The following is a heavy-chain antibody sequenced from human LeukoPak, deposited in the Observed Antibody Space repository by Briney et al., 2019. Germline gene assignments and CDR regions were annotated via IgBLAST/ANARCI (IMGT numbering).Heavy chain of an antibody. J-gene: IGHJ6*03. D-gene: IGHD3-10*01. Sequence: SQTLSPTCTVSGASISSYSWSWIRQPPGKGLEWIGYIYYSGSTNYNPSLKSRVTISVDTSKNQFSLKLSSVTAADTAVYYCARTTMVRGTYYMDVWGKGTTVTISS. CDR1: GASISSYS. CDR3: ARTTMVRGTYYMDV. CDR2: IYYSGST. V-gene: IGHV4-59*01.